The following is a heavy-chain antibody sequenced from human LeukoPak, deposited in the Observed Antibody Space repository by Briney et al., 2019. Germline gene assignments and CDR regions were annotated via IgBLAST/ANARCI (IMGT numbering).Heavy chain of an antibody. D-gene: IGHD6-19*01. Sequence: PGGSLRLSCAASGFTFSSYAMSWVRQAPGKGLEWVSAISGSDGRTYYADSVKGRFTISRDNSKNTLYLQLNSLRAEDTAVYYCAKEMYSSGWLDYWGQGTLVTVSS. V-gene: IGHV3-23*01. CDR1: GFTFSSYA. CDR2: ISGSDGRT. CDR3: AKEMYSSGWLDY. J-gene: IGHJ4*02.